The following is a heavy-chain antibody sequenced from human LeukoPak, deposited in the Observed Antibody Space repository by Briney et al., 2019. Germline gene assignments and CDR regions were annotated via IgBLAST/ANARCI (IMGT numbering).Heavy chain of an antibody. CDR1: GFTFSSYA. J-gene: IGHJ4*02. CDR3: AKDGELERGYYYFDY. Sequence: GGSLRLSCAASGFTFSSYAMSWVRQAPGKGLEWVSAISGSGGSTYYADSVKGRFTISRDNSKNTLYLQMNSLRAEDTAMYYCAKDGELERGYYYFDYWGQGTLVTVSS. D-gene: IGHD1-1*01. V-gene: IGHV3-23*01. CDR2: ISGSGGST.